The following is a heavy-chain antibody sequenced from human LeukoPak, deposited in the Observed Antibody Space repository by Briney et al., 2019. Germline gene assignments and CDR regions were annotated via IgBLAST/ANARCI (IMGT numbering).Heavy chain of an antibody. CDR2: VYYSGST. CDR3: ARGIITSYYYYGMDV. Sequence: SETLSLACTVCGGSISTFYWSWIRQPPGKGLDWVGYVYYSGSTNYNPSLKSRLTISVDTSKNQFSLKLSSVTAADTAVYYCARGIITSYYYYGMDVWGQGTTVTVSS. CDR1: GGSISTFY. J-gene: IGHJ6*02. V-gene: IGHV4-59*12.